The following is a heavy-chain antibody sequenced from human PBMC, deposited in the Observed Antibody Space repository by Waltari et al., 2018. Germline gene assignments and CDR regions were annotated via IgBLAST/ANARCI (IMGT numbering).Heavy chain of an antibody. CDR3: ARDINYSDSSGPSG. Sequence: QVQLVQSGAEVKKPGSSVKVAGKASGGTFSSYTISWVRQAPGQGLERLGRISPCLGIANYAQEFQDRVTITADKSTSTAYIELISLRSEDTAVYYCARDINYSDSSGPSGWGQGTLVTVSS. CDR1: GGTFSSYT. D-gene: IGHD3-22*01. J-gene: IGHJ4*02. CDR2: ISPCLGIA. V-gene: IGHV1-69*08.